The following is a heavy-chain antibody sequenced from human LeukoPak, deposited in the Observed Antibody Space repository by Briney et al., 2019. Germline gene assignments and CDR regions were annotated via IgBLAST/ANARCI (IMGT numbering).Heavy chain of an antibody. CDR1: GFTFSSYE. V-gene: IGHV3-48*03. CDR3: ATVYGSGWYADH. Sequence: GGSLRLSCAASGFTFSSYEMNWVRQAPGKGLEWVSYISSSGSTIFYADSVKGRFTISRDNARNSLYLQMNSLGAEDTAVYYCATVYGSGWYADHWGQGTLVTVSS. J-gene: IGHJ4*02. D-gene: IGHD6-19*01. CDR2: ISSSGSTI.